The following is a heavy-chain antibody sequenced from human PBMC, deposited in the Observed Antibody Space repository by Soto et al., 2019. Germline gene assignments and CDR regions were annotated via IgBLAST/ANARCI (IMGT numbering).Heavy chain of an antibody. D-gene: IGHD1-26*01. CDR3: AWDGHNWFDP. V-gene: IGHV1-3*01. Sequence: GSVKVSCKACGYPFTTERIHLVRQAPGERLEWMGWINAGNGDTQHSQNFQGRLTIARDTSASTAYMELSSLRSEDTAVYYCAWDGHNWFDPWGQGTLVTVSS. J-gene: IGHJ5*02. CDR1: GYPFTTER. CDR2: INAGNGDT.